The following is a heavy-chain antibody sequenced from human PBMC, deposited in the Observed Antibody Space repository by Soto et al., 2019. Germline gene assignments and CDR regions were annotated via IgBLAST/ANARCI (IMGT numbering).Heavy chain of an antibody. D-gene: IGHD3-10*01. CDR2: IIPILGMS. V-gene: IGHV1-69*02. J-gene: IGHJ4*02. CDR1: GGTFTSYT. Sequence: QVHLLQSGAEMKTPGSSVKVSCTAFGGTFTSYTCNWVRQAPGQRLEWMGRIIPILGMSSSAHNFQGRLTMIADKSTNTSYMVLSSLKSDDTAIYYCARSYGSGSRPLDYWGRGTLVSVSS. CDR3: ARSYGSGSRPLDY.